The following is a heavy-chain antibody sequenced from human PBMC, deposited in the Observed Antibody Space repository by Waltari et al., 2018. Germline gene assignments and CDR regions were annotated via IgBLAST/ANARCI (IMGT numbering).Heavy chain of an antibody. J-gene: IGHJ4*02. CDR1: GYPFTGCC. V-gene: IGHV1-2*06. D-gene: IGHD1-26*01. Sequence: QVQLVQSGAELKKPGASVKVSCKASGYPFTGCCMPWVRQAPGRGLVWMGRINPNSGGTNDAQKIKVRVTMTRDTSISTANMELSRLRSEETAVYYGAREGVYSGSIGTSKTYDYWGQGTLVTVSS. CDR2: INPNSGGT. CDR3: AREGVYSGSIGTSKTYDY.